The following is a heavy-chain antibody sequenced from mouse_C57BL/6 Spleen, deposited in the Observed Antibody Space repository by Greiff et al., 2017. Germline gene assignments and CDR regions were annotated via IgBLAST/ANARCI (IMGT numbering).Heavy chain of an antibody. V-gene: IGHV1-80*01. J-gene: IGHJ2*01. D-gene: IGHD1-1*01. Sequence: VQLQQSGAELVQPGASVKISCKASGYAFSSYWMNWVKQRPGKGLEWIGQIYPGDGDTNYNGKFKGKATLTADKSSSPAYMQLSSLTSEDSAVYFCAIITTVVDDYWGQGTTLTVSS. CDR1: GYAFSSYW. CDR3: AIITTVVDDY. CDR2: IYPGDGDT.